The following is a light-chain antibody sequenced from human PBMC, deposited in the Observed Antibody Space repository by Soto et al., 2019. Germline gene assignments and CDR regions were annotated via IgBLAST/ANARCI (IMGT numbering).Light chain of an antibody. J-gene: IGKJ1*01. CDR1: QRVLYSSNNKNY. CDR2: WAS. V-gene: IGKV4-1*01. CDR3: QQYYDLPWT. Sequence: IVMTPSPDSLAVSLDERATINCKSSQRVLYSSNNKNYLAWYQQKPGQPPKLLIYWASTRKSGVPDRFSGSGYGTDFTLTINSLQAEDVAVYYFQQYYDLPWTFGQGTKVEIK.